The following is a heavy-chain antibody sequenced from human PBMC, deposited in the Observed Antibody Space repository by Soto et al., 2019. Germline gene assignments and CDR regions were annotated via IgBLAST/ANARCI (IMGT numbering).Heavy chain of an antibody. CDR1: GGSISSYY. Sequence: QVQLQESGPGLVKPSETLSLTCTVSGGSISSYYWSWIRPPPGQGLEWNGYIYFRGRTNYTPSLKSRVTISVDTSKHQFSLKLSSVTAADTAVYYCASHMVRGVPFGYWGQGTLVTVSS. CDR2: IYFRGRT. V-gene: IGHV4-59*08. D-gene: IGHD3-10*01. J-gene: IGHJ4*02. CDR3: ASHMVRGVPFGY.